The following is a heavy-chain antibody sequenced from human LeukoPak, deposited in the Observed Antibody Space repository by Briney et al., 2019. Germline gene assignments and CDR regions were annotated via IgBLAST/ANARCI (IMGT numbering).Heavy chain of an antibody. Sequence: ASVKVSCKASGGTFSGYAISWVRQAPGQGLEWMGGIIPIFGTANYAQKFQGRVTITADESTSTAYMELSSLRSEDTAVYYCARDVNWGFDYWGQGTLVTVSS. D-gene: IGHD7-27*01. CDR3: ARDVNWGFDY. CDR1: GGTFSGYA. V-gene: IGHV1-69*13. J-gene: IGHJ4*02. CDR2: IIPIFGTA.